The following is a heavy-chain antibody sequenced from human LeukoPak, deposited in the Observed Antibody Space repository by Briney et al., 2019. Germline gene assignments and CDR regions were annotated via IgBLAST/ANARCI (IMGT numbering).Heavy chain of an antibody. V-gene: IGHV3-30*18. D-gene: IGHD6-13*01. Sequence: GRSLRLSCAASGFTFSSYGMHWVRQAPGMGLEWVAVISYDGSNKYYADSVKGRFTISRDNSKNTLYLQMNSLRAEDTAVYYCAKDSSSWYSSVYFDYWGQGTLVTVS. CDR1: GFTFSSYG. J-gene: IGHJ4*02. CDR2: ISYDGSNK. CDR3: AKDSSSWYSSVYFDY.